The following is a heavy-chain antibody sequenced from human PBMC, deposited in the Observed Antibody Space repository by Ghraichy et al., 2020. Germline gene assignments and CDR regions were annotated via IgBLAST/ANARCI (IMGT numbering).Heavy chain of an antibody. V-gene: IGHV3-7*03. CDR2: IKQDGSVK. J-gene: IGHJ4*02. Sequence: GGSLRLSCAASGFTFSSYWMTWVRQTPGKGLEWVANIKQDGSVKYYVDSVKGRFTISRDNAKNSLYLQMNSLRAEDTAVYYCASYSDAWYAASWGQGTLVTVSS. CDR3: ASYSDAWYAAS. CDR1: GFTFSSYW. D-gene: IGHD6-19*01.